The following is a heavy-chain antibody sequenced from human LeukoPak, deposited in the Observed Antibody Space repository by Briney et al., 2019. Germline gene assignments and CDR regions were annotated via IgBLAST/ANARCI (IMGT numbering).Heavy chain of an antibody. CDR2: ISSSSSYI. D-gene: IGHD5-24*01. CDR1: GFTFSSYS. V-gene: IGHV3-21*04. J-gene: IGHJ4*02. CDR3: ARSGDGYNYVSSPFSFDY. Sequence: PGGSLRLSCAASGFTFSSYSMNWVRQAPGKGLEWVSSISSSSSYIYYADSVKGRFTISRDNAKNSLYLQMNSLRAEDTAVYYCARSGDGYNYVSSPFSFDYWGQGTLVTVSS.